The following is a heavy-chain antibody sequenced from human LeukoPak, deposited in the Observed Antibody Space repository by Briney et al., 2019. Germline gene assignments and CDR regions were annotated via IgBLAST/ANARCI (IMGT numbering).Heavy chain of an antibody. V-gene: IGHV3-23*01. J-gene: IGHJ4*02. CDR3: AKDPGMY. Sequence: GGSLRLSCAASGFTLSSYAMSWVRQAPGKGLEWVSGISSSGGSTVYADSVKGRFTISRDNFRNTVFLQMNSLRAEDTAVYYCAKDPGMYWGQGTLVTVSS. CDR2: ISSSGGST. CDR1: GFTLSSYA.